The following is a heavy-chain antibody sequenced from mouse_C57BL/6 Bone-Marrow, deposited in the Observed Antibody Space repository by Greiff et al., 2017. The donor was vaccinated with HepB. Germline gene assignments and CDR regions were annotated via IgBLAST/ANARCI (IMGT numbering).Heavy chain of an antibody. D-gene: IGHD2-4*01. Sequence: EVKLVESGGGLVQPGGSLKLSCAASGFTFSYYYMYWVRQTPEKRLEWVAYISNGGGSTYYPDTVKGRFTISRDKAKNTLYLQMSRLKSEDTAMYYCARRGDYEPYAMDYWGQGTSVTVSS. V-gene: IGHV5-12*01. CDR3: ARRGDYEPYAMDY. J-gene: IGHJ4*01. CDR2: ISNGGGST. CDR1: GFTFSYYY.